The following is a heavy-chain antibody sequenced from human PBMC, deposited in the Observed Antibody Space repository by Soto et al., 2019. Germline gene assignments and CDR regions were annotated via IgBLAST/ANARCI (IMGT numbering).Heavy chain of an antibody. CDR1: GGSISSYY. CDR2: IYYSGST. J-gene: IGHJ3*02. CDR3: ARDYYYDSSGYRTDAFDI. V-gene: IGHV4-59*01. Sequence: SETLSLTCTVSGGSISSYYWSWIRQPPGKGLEWIGYIYYSGSTNYNPSLKSRVTISVDTSKNQFSLKLSSVTAADTAVYYCARDYYYDSSGYRTDAFDIWGQGTMVTVSS. D-gene: IGHD3-22*01.